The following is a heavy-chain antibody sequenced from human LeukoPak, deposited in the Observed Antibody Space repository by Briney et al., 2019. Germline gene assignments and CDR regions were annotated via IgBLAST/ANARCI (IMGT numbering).Heavy chain of an antibody. J-gene: IGHJ6*02. CDR3: ARSPYYYYYGMDV. V-gene: IGHV1-69*13. CDR2: IIPIFGTA. Sequence: SVKVSCKASGGTFSSYAISWVRQAPGQGLECMGGIIPIFGTANYAQKFQGRVTITADESTSTAYMELSSLRSEDTAVYYCARSPYYYYYGMDVWGQGTTVTVSS. CDR1: GGTFSSYA.